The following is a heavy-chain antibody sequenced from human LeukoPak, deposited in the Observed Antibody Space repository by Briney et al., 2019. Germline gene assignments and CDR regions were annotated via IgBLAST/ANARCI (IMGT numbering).Heavy chain of an antibody. CDR3: ARDWATYYYATRWLDP. CDR1: GYTFTGCY. J-gene: IGHJ5*02. CDR2: INPNSGGT. Sequence: ASVNVSCKASGYTFTGCYMHWVRQAPGQGLEWMGLINPNSGGTNYAQKFQGRVTMTRDTSISTAYMELSRLRSDDTAVYYCARDWATYYYATRWLDPWGQGTLVTVSS. V-gene: IGHV1-2*02. D-gene: IGHD3-10*01.